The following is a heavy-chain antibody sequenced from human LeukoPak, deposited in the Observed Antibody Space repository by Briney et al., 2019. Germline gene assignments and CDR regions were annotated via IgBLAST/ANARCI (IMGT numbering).Heavy chain of an antibody. Sequence: ASVKVSCKPSGYTFTVNYLHWVRQAPGQGLEWVGWMNPNSGVTGYAQNFQGRVTMTRDTSISTAYMELSSLTSDDTAVYYCTRGAGTSWFDYWGQGSLVTVSS. CDR2: MNPNSGVT. CDR1: GYTFTVNY. CDR3: TRGAGTSWFDY. D-gene: IGHD2-2*01. J-gene: IGHJ4*02. V-gene: IGHV1-2*02.